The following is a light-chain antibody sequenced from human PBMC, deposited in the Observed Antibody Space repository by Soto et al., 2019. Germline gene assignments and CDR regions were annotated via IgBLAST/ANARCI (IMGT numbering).Light chain of an antibody. CDR3: AAWDDSLSGWV. CDR1: SSNIGSNT. J-gene: IGLJ3*02. CDR2: GNN. V-gene: IGLV1-44*01. Sequence: QSVLTQPPSASGTPGQRVTISCSGSSSNIGSNTVNWYQQLPGAAPKLLIFGNNQRPSGVPDRFSGSKSGTSASLAISALQSEDEADYYCAAWDDSLSGWVFGGGTKVTVL.